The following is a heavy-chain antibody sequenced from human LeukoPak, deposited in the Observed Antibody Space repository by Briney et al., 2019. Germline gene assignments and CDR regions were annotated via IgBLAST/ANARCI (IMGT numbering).Heavy chain of an antibody. D-gene: IGHD3-10*01. CDR1: GFSIGASW. CDR3: ARSPPTEIIRDDAFDI. Sequence: PGGSLRLSCGASGFSIGASWMHWVRQAPGKGLVWISRISIDGTETIYGDSVKGRFIISRDNAKNTLYLQMNSLGVEDTAVYYCARSPPTEIIRDDAFDIWGQGTMVTVSS. V-gene: IGHV3-74*01. J-gene: IGHJ3*02. CDR2: ISIDGTET.